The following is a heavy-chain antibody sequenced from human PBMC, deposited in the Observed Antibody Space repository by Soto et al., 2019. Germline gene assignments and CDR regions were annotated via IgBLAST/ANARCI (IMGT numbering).Heavy chain of an antibody. CDR2: IYYSGST. CDR3: ARVLEWEPRGSFDI. Sequence: SETLSLTCTVSGGSISSYYWSWIRQPPGKGLEWIGYIYYSGSTNYNPSLKSRVTISVDTSKNQFSLKLSSVTAADTAVYYCARVLEWEPRGSFDICGQGTMVTVSS. J-gene: IGHJ3*02. D-gene: IGHD1-26*01. V-gene: IGHV4-59*01. CDR1: GGSISSYY.